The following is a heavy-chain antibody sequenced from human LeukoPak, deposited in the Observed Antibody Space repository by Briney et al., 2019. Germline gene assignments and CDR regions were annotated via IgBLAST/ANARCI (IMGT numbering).Heavy chain of an antibody. CDR2: ISSSSSHT. CDR1: GLTFSDHY. Sequence: GGSLRLSCVASGLTFSDHYMSWIRQAPGKGLEWVSYISSSSSHTNYADSVKGRFTVSRDNAKNSLFLQLNSLRADDTAVYYCARVGSIAAAGTPDYWGQGTLVTVSS. D-gene: IGHD6-13*01. CDR3: ARVGSIAAAGTPDY. V-gene: IGHV3-11*06. J-gene: IGHJ4*02.